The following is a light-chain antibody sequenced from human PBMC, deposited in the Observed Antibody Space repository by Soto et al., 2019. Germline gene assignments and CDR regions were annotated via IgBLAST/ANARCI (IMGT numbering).Light chain of an antibody. CDR2: GAS. J-gene: IGKJ5*01. V-gene: IGKV3-20*01. Sequence: EIELNHAPCSLFTSACYRATLSFRASQSVSSSYLAWYQQKPGQAPRLLIYGASSRATGIPDRFSGSGSGTDFTLTISRLEPEDFAVYYCQQDGGYPIKFGLGTRLEI. CDR3: QQDGGYPIK. CDR1: QSVSSSY.